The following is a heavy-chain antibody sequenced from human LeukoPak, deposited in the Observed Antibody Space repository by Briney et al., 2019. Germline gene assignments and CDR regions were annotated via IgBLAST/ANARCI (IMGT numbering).Heavy chain of an antibody. CDR1: GYTFTNYR. Sequence: GASVKVSCKTSGYTFTNYRVNWVRQAPGQGLEWMGRISAYNGDTNYAQQLQGRVTMTTDTSASTAYMVLRSLRSDDTAVYYCARSLEVRDFYYGMDVWGQGTTVTVSS. J-gene: IGHJ6*02. CDR3: ARSLEVRDFYYGMDV. V-gene: IGHV1-18*01. D-gene: IGHD3-10*01. CDR2: ISAYNGDT.